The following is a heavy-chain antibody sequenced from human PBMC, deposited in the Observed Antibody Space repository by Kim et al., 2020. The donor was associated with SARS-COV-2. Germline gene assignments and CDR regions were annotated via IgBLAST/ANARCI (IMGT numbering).Heavy chain of an antibody. J-gene: IGHJ4*02. CDR1: NFSISGSNYY. CDR2: IYYSGNT. Sequence: SETLSLSCTVSNFSISGSNYYWGWIRQSPGKGLEWIGNIYYSGNTYYNPSLKSRVTISADTSKGQFSLRLSSVTAADTAVYYCANLKDGTTFYFDYWGQGILVAVSS. CDR3: ANLKDGTTFYFDY. D-gene: IGHD1-1*01. V-gene: IGHV4-39*01.